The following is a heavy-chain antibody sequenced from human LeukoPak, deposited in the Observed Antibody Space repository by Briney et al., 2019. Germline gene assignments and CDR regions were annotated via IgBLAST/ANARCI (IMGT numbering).Heavy chain of an antibody. J-gene: IGHJ4*02. CDR3: ARDLSAAFDF. CDR2: LVYDERS. V-gene: IGHV3-33*05. Sequence: GGSLRLSCAASGFPFSSYGMHWVRQAPGKGLEWVARLVYDERSDYANSVKGRFSISRDNSKNTLFLDMSDLRVEDTAVYYCARDLSAAFDFWGQGVLVTVSS. CDR1: GFPFSSYG. D-gene: IGHD6-19*01.